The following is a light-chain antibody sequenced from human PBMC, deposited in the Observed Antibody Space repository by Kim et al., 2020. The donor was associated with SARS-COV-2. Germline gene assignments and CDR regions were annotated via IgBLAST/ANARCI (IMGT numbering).Light chain of an antibody. CDR1: SLRSYY. CDR3: NSRDSSGNHWV. V-gene: IGLV3-19*01. Sequence: ALGQTVRITCQGDSLRSYYASWYQQKPGQAPVLVIYGKNNRPSGIPDLFSGSSSGNTASLTITGAQAEDEADYYCNSRDSSGNHWVFGGGTKVTVL. J-gene: IGLJ3*02. CDR2: GKN.